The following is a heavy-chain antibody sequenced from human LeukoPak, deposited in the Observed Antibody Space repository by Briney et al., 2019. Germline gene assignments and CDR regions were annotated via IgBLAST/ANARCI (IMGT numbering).Heavy chain of an antibody. CDR1: GGTFSSYA. Sequence: ASVKASCKASGGTFSSYAISSVRQAPGQGLEWMGRIIPILGIANYAQKFQGRVTITADKSTSTAYMELSSLRSEDTAVYYCARDDLNYDSSGYPTFDYWGQGTLVTVSS. CDR2: IIPILGIA. CDR3: ARDDLNYDSSGYPTFDY. V-gene: IGHV1-69*04. J-gene: IGHJ4*02. D-gene: IGHD3-22*01.